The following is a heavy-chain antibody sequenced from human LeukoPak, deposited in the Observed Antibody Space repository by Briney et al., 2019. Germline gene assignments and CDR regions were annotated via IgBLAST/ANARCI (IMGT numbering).Heavy chain of an antibody. Sequence: SETLSLTCTVSGGSISSGSYYWSWIRQPAGKGLEWIGRIYTSGSTNYNPSLKSRVTISVDTSKNQFSLKLSSVTAADTAVYYCARGRRVGPREYQLLFFGEDRYNWFDPWGQGTLVTVSS. D-gene: IGHD2-2*01. V-gene: IGHV4-61*02. CDR1: GGSISSGSYY. CDR2: IYTSGST. J-gene: IGHJ5*02. CDR3: ARGRRVGPREYQLLFFGEDRYNWFDP.